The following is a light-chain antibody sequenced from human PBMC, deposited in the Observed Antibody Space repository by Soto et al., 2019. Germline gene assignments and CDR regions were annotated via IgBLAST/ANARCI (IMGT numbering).Light chain of an antibody. CDR2: AAS. CDR3: QGLNDYPST. Sequence: DIQLTQSPSFLSASVGDRVTSTCRASQGISSYLAWYQQKPGKAPKFLIYAASTLRGGVPSRFSGSGSGTEFTLTISSLQPEDFATYYCQGLNDYPSTFGQWTRLAIK. CDR1: QGISSY. J-gene: IGKJ5*01. V-gene: IGKV1-9*01.